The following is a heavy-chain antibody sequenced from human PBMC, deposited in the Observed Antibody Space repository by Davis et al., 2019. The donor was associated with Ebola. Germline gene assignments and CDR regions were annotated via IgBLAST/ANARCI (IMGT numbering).Heavy chain of an antibody. CDR3: GRDLCDSCDASDAFDI. V-gene: IGHV3-23*01. CDR2: ISGSGGST. Sequence: GGSLRLSCTDSVITFSSYAMTWVRQAPGKGLEWVSAISGSGGSTYYADSVKGRFTISRDNSKKTLYLQMNSLRAEDTAVYYCGRDLCDSCDASDAFDIWGQGTMVIVSS. J-gene: IGHJ3*02. D-gene: IGHD2-2*01. CDR1: VITFSSYA.